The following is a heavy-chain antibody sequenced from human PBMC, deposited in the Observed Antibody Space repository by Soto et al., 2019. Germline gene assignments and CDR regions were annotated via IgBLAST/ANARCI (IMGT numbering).Heavy chain of an antibody. Sequence: GESLKISCNGSGYSFTSYWISWVRQMPGRGLEWMGRIDPSDSYTNYSPSFQGHVTISADKSISTAYLQWSSLKASDTAMYYCARPEPGITGTTDYYYYGMDVWGQGTTVTVSS. D-gene: IGHD1-7*01. V-gene: IGHV5-10-1*01. J-gene: IGHJ6*02. CDR1: GYSFTSYW. CDR3: ARPEPGITGTTDYYYYGMDV. CDR2: IDPSDSYT.